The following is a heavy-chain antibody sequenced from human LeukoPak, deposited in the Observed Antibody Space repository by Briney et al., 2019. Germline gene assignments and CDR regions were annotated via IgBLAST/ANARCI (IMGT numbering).Heavy chain of an antibody. Sequence: SQTLSLTCTVSGGSISSGGYYWSWIRQHPGKGLEWIGYIYYSGSTYYNPSLKSRVTISVDTSKNQFSLKLSSVTAADTAVYYCARDAGEGQLPRRNWFDPWGQGILVTVSS. CDR2: IYYSGST. D-gene: IGHD2-2*01. V-gene: IGHV4-31*03. CDR1: GGSISSGGYY. CDR3: ARDAGEGQLPRRNWFDP. J-gene: IGHJ5*02.